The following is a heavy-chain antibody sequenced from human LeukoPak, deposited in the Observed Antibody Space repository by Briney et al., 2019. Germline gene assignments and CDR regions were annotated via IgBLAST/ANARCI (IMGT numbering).Heavy chain of an antibody. D-gene: IGHD5-12*01. Sequence: GGSLRLSCAASGFTFSSYGMHWVRQAPGKGLEWVAVISYDGSNKYYADSVKGRFTISRDNSKNTLYLQMNSLRAEDTAVYYCAKDGYSGYRYYYYGMDVWGQGTTVTVSS. J-gene: IGHJ6*02. CDR3: AKDGYSGYRYYYYGMDV. CDR1: GFTFSSYG. V-gene: IGHV3-30*18. CDR2: ISYDGSNK.